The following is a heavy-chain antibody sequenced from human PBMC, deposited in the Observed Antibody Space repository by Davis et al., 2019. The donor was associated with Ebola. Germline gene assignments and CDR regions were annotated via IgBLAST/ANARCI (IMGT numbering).Heavy chain of an antibody. CDR2: LHPGDSDT. J-gene: IGHJ5*02. D-gene: IGHD3-10*02. V-gene: IGHV5-51*01. Sequence: GESLKISCKGSGYSFTSYWIGWVRQMPGNGLEWMGLLHPGDSDTRYSPSFQGQVTISADKSISTAYLQWSSLKASDTAMYYCARRGSTMFNWFDPWGQGTLVTVSS. CDR3: ARRGSTMFNWFDP. CDR1: GYSFTSYW.